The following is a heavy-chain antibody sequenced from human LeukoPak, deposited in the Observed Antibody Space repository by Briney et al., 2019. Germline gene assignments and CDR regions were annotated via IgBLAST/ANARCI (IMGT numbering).Heavy chain of an antibody. J-gene: IGHJ4*02. CDR3: ARPHGDSDY. V-gene: IGHV4-39*01. Sequence: SETLSLTCTVSGGSISSSSYYWVWTREPPGKGLEWIGSIYYSGNAYYNPSLKSRVTISVDTSKKQFSLRLRSVTPADTAVYYCARPHGDSDYWGQGTLVTVSS. CDR1: GGSISSSSYY. D-gene: IGHD4-17*01. CDR2: IYYSGNA.